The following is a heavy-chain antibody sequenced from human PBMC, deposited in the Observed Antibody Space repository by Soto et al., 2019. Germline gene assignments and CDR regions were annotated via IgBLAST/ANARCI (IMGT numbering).Heavy chain of an antibody. Sequence: GGSLRLSCAASGFTFSNAWMSWVRQAPGKGLEWVGRIKSKTDGGTTGYAAPVKGRFTISRDDSKNTLYLQMNSLKTEDTAVYYSIAHLYYYGMDVWGQGTTVTVSS. D-gene: IGHD6-13*01. V-gene: IGHV3-15*01. CDR3: IAHLYYYGMDV. CDR2: IKSKTDGGTT. J-gene: IGHJ6*02. CDR1: GFTFSNAW.